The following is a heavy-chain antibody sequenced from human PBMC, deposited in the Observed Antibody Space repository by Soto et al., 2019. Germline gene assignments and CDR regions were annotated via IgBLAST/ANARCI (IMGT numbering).Heavy chain of an antibody. J-gene: IGHJ3*01. CDR1: GFTFNYYW. Sequence: DVQLVESEGGLVQRGGSLRLSCAASGFTFNYYWMHWVRQAPGQGLVWVSHIHSDGSSTTYADSVKGRFTISRDNAKNTLYLQMNSLRAEDTAVYYCARGDKGGFDLWGQGTTVTVSS. D-gene: IGHD2-21*02. CDR3: ARGDKGGFDL. CDR2: IHSDGSST. V-gene: IGHV3-74*01.